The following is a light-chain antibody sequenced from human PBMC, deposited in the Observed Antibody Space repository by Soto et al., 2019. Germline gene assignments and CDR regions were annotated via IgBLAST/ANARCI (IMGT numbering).Light chain of an antibody. V-gene: IGLV2-14*01. CDR2: EVT. CDR1: SSDVGGHNY. J-gene: IGLJ2*01. CDR3: SSYTSSTTLDVV. Sequence: QSALTQPASVSGSPGQSLTIYCTGTSSDVGGHNYVSWYQQHPGTAPKLMIYEVTNRPSGVSNRFSGSKSGNTAYLTISGLQAEDEADYYCSSYTSSTTLDVVFGGGTQLTVL.